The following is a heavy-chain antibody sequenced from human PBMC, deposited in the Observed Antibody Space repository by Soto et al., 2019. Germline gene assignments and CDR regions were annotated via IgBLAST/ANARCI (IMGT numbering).Heavy chain of an antibody. CDR3: ASASISRSWSLDV. CDR1: GFTFSSYS. V-gene: IGHV3-48*01. CDR2: ISSSSSTI. J-gene: IGHJ6*01. Sequence: RLSCAASGFTFSSYSINWVRQAPGKGLEWVSYISSSSSTIYYADSVKGRFTISRDNAKNSLYLQMNSLRAEDTAVYYRASASISRSWSLDVWGQGNTVTVSS. D-gene: IGHD6-13*01.